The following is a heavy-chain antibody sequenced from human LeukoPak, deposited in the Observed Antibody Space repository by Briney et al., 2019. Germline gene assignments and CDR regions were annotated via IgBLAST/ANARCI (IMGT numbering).Heavy chain of an antibody. CDR3: ARDQGVPGDSSGYSHFDY. Sequence: PGGSLRLSCAASGFTFSSYSMNWVRQAPGQGLEWVSYITSDSVTMFYADSVKGRFTASRDNAENSMYLQMNSLRAEDTAVYYCARDQGVPGDSSGYSHFDYWGQGTLVTVSS. CDR2: ITSDSVTM. D-gene: IGHD3-22*01. J-gene: IGHJ4*02. CDR1: GFTFSSYS. V-gene: IGHV3-48*01.